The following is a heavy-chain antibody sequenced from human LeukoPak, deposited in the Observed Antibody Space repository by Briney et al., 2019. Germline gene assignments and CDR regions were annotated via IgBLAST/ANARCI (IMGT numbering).Heavy chain of an antibody. V-gene: IGHV1-2*02. CDR2: INPNSGGT. D-gene: IGHD3-9*01. Sequence: AASVTVSCKASGYTFTGYYMHWVRQAPGQGLEWMGWINPNSGGTNYAQKFQGRVTVTRDTSISSAYMELSRLRSDDTAVYYCARDLYEGRDIFTGRLTGDYWGQGTLVTVSS. CDR1: GYTFTGYY. J-gene: IGHJ4*02. CDR3: ARDLYEGRDIFTGRLTGDY.